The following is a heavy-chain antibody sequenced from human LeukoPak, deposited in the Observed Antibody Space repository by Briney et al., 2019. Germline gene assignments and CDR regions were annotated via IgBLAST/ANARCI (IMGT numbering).Heavy chain of an antibody. CDR1: GFTFSNYG. Sequence: GSLRLSCAASGFTFSNYGMHWVRQAPGKGLEWLAIISYDGSIKYYADSVTGRFNISRDNSMNTLYLQMSSLTTDDTAVYYCAKDRRSWWELHYWGQGTLVTVSS. CDR2: ISYDGSIK. CDR3: AKDRRSWWELHY. D-gene: IGHD1-26*01. V-gene: IGHV3-30*18. J-gene: IGHJ4*02.